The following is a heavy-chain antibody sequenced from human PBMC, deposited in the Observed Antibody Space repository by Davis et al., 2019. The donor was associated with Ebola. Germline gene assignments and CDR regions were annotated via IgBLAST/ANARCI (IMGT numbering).Heavy chain of an antibody. CDR1: GFTVSSNY. CDR2: ISSSGSTI. J-gene: IGHJ3*02. Sequence: GESLKISCAASGFTVSSNYKSWIRQAPGKGLEWVSYISSSGSTIYYADSVKGRFTISRDNAKNSLYLQMNSLRAEDTAVYYCARVTLLFGVVSGAFDIWGQGTMVTVSS. D-gene: IGHD3-3*01. V-gene: IGHV3-11*01. CDR3: ARVTLLFGVVSGAFDI.